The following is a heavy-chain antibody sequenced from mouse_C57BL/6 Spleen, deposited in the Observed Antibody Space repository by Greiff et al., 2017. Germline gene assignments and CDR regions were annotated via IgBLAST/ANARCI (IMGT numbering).Heavy chain of an antibody. V-gene: IGHV1-62-2*01. J-gene: IGHJ1*03. Sequence: VKLQESGAELVKPGASVKLSCKASGYTFTEYTIHWVKQRSGQGLEWIGWFYPGSGSIKYNEKFKDKATLTADKSSSTVYMELSRLTSEDSAVYFCARHEEGGNYVYWYFDVWGTGTTVTVSS. CDR1: GYTFTEYT. D-gene: IGHD2-1*01. CDR2: FYPGSGSI. CDR3: ARHEEGGNYVYWYFDV.